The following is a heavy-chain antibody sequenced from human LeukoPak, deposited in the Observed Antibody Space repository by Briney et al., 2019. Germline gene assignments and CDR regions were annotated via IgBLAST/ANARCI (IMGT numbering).Heavy chain of an antibody. CDR2: IIPIFGTA. D-gene: IGHD3-22*01. Sequence: SVKVSCKASGGTFSSYAISWVRQAPGQGLEWMGGIIPIFGTANYAQKFQGRVTITADESTSTAYMELSSLRSEDTAVYYCARARRGTMIVVVDFDYWGQGTLVTVSS. J-gene: IGHJ4*02. CDR3: ARARRGTMIVVVDFDY. CDR1: GGTFSSYA. V-gene: IGHV1-69*01.